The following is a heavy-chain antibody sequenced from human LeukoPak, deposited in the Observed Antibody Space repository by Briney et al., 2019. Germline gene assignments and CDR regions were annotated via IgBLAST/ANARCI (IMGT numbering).Heavy chain of an antibody. CDR3: AREPVAVAGTGLYY. CDR2: INPNSGGT. CDR1: GYTFTGYY. J-gene: IGHJ4*02. D-gene: IGHD6-19*01. Sequence: ASVKVSCKAFGYTFTGYYMHWVRQAPGQGLEWMGWINPNSGGTNYAQKFQGRVTMTRDTSISTAYMELSRLRSDDTAVYYCAREPVAVAGTGLYYWGQGTLVTVSS. V-gene: IGHV1-2*02.